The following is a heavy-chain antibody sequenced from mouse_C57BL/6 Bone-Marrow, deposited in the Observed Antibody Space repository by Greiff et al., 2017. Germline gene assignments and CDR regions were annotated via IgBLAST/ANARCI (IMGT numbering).Heavy chain of an antibody. CDR2: INSYGGST. CDR3: ARRGGPYYFDY. Sequence: EVKLVESGGGLVQPGESLKLSCESNEYEFPSHDMSWVRKTPEKRLELVAAINSYGGSTYYPDTMERRFIIARDNTKKTLYLQMSSLRSDDTALYYCARRGGPYYFDYWGQGTTLTVSS. CDR1: EYEFPSHD. J-gene: IGHJ2*01. V-gene: IGHV5-2*03. D-gene: IGHD3-3*01.